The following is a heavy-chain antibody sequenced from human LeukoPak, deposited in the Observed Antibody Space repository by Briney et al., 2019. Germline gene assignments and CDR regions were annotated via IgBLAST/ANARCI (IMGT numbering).Heavy chain of an antibody. D-gene: IGHD2-15*01. CDR3: ARYLVVAYFDY. Sequence: GGSLRLSCAASGFTLSSYSMNWVRQAPGKGLEWVSSISSSSSYIYYADSVKGRFTISRDNAKNSLYLQMNSLRAEDTAVYYCARYLVVAYFDYWGQGTLVTVSS. CDR2: ISSSSSYI. J-gene: IGHJ4*02. CDR1: GFTLSSYS. V-gene: IGHV3-21*01.